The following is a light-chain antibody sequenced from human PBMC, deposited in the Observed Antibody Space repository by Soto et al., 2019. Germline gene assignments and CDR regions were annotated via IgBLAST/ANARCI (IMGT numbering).Light chain of an antibody. J-gene: IGKJ3*01. CDR2: AAS. CDR1: QGISSY. Sequence: DIQLTQSPSFLSASVGDRVTITCRASQGISSYLAWYQQKPGKAPKLLIYAASTLQSGVSSRFSGSGSGTEFTLTISSLQPEDFATYYCQQFDSYPLFTFGPGTKVDIK. V-gene: IGKV1-9*01. CDR3: QQFDSYPLFT.